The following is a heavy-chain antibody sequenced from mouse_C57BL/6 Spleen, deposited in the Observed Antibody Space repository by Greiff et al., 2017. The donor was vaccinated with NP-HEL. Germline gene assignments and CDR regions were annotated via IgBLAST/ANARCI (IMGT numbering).Heavy chain of an antibody. J-gene: IGHJ2*01. CDR2: IDPSDSYT. CDR3: ARSETTVVPYYFEY. D-gene: IGHD1-1*01. V-gene: IGHV1-69*01. Sequence: QVQLQQPGAELVMPGASVKLSCKASGYTFTSYWMHWVKQRPGQGLEWIGEIDPSDSYTNYNQKFKGKSTLTVDKSSSTAYMQLSSLTSEDSAVYYCARSETTVVPYYFEYWGQGTTLTVSS. CDR1: GYTFTSYW.